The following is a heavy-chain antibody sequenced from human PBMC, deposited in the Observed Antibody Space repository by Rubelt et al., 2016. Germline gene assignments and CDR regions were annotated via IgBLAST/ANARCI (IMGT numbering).Heavy chain of an antibody. Sequence: GGGVVQPGRSLRLSCAASGFTFSDYLMHWVRQAPGKGLEWVTVISYDGSNEYYADSVKGRFTISRDNSKNTLNLQMNSLRGEETAVYFCARDRTIFGVASYDYVMDVWGQGTTVIVSS. CDR1: GFTFSDYL. D-gene: IGHD3-3*01. V-gene: IGHV3-30*03. CDR2: ISYDGSNE. CDR3: ARDRTIFGVASYDYVMDV. J-gene: IGHJ6*02.